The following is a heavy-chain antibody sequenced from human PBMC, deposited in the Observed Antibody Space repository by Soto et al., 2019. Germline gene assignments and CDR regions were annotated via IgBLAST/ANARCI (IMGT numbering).Heavy chain of an antibody. CDR2: MNPNSGNT. D-gene: IGHD5-18*01. CDR1: GYTFTSYD. CDR3: AREVDTAMVWYYYYGMDV. J-gene: IGHJ6*02. Sequence: QVQLVQSGAEVKKPGASVKVSCKASGYTFTSYDINWVRQATGQGLEWMGWMNPNSGNTGYAQKFQGRVTMTRNTSISTAYMELSSLRSEATAVYYCAREVDTAMVWYYYYGMDVWGQGTTVTVSS. V-gene: IGHV1-8*01.